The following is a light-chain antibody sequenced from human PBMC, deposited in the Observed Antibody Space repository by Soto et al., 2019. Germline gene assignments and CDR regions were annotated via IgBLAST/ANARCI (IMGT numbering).Light chain of an antibody. CDR3: CSYAGSSSHVV. CDR2: EDS. V-gene: IGLV2-23*01. CDR1: SSDVGSYDL. J-gene: IGLJ2*01. Sequence: QSALTQPASVSGSPGQSITISCTGTSSDVGSYDLVSWYQQHPGKAPKLMIYEDSKRPSGVSNRFSGSKSGNTASLTISGLQAEDEADYYCCSYAGSSSHVVFGGGTKVTVL.